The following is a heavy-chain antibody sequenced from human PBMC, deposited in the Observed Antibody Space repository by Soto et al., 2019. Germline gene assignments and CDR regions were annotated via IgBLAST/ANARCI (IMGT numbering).Heavy chain of an antibody. CDR2: IYYSGST. J-gene: IGHJ4*02. Sequence: SETLSLTCTVSGGSISSSSYYWGWIRQPPGKGLEWIGSIYYSGSTYYNPSLKSRVTISVDTSKNQFSLKLSSVTAADTAVYYCARLDGMITFGARFDYWGQGTLVTVSS. CDR3: ARLDGMITFGARFDY. V-gene: IGHV4-39*01. D-gene: IGHD3-16*01. CDR1: GGSISSSSYY.